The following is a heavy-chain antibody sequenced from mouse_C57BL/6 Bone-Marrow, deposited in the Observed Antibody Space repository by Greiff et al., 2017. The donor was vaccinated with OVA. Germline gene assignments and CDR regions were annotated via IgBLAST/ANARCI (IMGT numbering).Heavy chain of an antibody. D-gene: IGHD1-1*01. CDR2: ISSGGSYT. V-gene: IGHV5-6*01. J-gene: IGHJ3*01. CDR3: ASYYLFAY. CDR1: GFTFSSYG. Sequence: EVQGVESGGDLVKPGGSLKLSCAASGFTFSSYGMSWVRQTPDKRLEWVATISSGGSYTYYPDSVKGRFTISRDNAKNTLYLQMSSLKSEDTAVYYCASYYLFAYWGQGTLVTVSA.